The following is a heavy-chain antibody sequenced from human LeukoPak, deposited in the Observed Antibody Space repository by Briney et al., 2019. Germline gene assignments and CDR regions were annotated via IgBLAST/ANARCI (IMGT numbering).Heavy chain of an antibody. D-gene: IGHD6-19*01. Sequence: GGSLRLSRAASGFTFSSYWMHWVRQGPGKGLVWVSRINSDGSSINYADSVKGRFTISRDNAKNTLYLQMNSLRAEDTAVYYCARVPLYSSGWYTLGYWGQGTLVTVSS. CDR3: ARVPLYSSGWYTLGY. J-gene: IGHJ4*02. V-gene: IGHV3-74*01. CDR2: INSDGSSI. CDR1: GFTFSSYW.